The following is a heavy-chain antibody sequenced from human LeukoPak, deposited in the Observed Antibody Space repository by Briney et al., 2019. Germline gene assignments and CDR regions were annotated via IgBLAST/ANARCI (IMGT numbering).Heavy chain of an antibody. Sequence: PGRSLRLSCAATGFTFSNSWMSWVRQAPGKGLEWVANIKQDGSEKSYVDSVKGRFAVSRDNAINSLFLQMNSLRVEDTAVYFCARSARGDESAYYYMDHWGQGILVTVSS. CDR3: ARSARGDESAYYYMDH. D-gene: IGHD3-22*01. J-gene: IGHJ4*02. CDR2: IKQDGSEK. CDR1: GFTFSNSW. V-gene: IGHV3-7*01.